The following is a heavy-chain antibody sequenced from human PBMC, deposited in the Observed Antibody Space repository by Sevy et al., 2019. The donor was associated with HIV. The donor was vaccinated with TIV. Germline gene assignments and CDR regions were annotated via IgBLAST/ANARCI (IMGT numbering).Heavy chain of an antibody. CDR1: GYTFSDNY. D-gene: IGHD2-15*01. Sequence: ASVKVSCKASGYTFSDNYMHWVRQAPGQGLEWVGRINPRTGDTKYAQKFQGRVTVTRDTSISTAYMELSRLTSDDTAIYYRAKDKLLDAFDIWGEGTRVSVSS. CDR2: INPRTGDT. V-gene: IGHV1-2*06. CDR3: AKDKLLDAFDI. J-gene: IGHJ3*02.